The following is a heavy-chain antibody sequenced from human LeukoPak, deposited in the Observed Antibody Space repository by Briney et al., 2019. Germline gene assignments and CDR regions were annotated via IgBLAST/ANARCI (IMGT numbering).Heavy chain of an antibody. Sequence: SETLSLTCTVSGGSISSYYWSWIRQPPGKGLEWIGYIYYSGSTNYNPSLKSRVTISVDTSKNQFSLKLSSVTAADTAVYYCASTSVAGGYCSSTSCYTSAWFDPWGQGTLVTVSS. CDR2: IYYSGST. J-gene: IGHJ5*02. CDR3: ASTSVAGGYCSSTSCYTSAWFDP. D-gene: IGHD2-2*02. V-gene: IGHV4-59*08. CDR1: GGSISSYY.